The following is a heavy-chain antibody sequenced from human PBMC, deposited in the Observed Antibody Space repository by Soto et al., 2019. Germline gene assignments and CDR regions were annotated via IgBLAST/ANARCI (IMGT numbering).Heavy chain of an antibody. J-gene: IGHJ5*02. CDR3: ASKALPYYDFWSGFKARSSWFDP. D-gene: IGHD3-3*01. CDR2: IYYSGST. Sequence: SETLSLTCTVSGGSISSSSYYWGWIRQPPGKGLEWIGSIYYSGSTYYNPSLKSRVTISVDTSKNQFSLKLSSVTAADTAVYYCASKALPYYDFWSGFKARSSWFDPWGQGTLVTVSS. CDR1: GGSISSSSYY. V-gene: IGHV4-39*01.